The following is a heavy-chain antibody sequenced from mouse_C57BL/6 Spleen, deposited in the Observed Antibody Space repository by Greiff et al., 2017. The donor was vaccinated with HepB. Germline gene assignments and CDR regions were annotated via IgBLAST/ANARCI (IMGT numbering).Heavy chain of an antibody. CDR3: ATYEVYDEYSLDY. CDR2: IDPEDGET. J-gene: IGHJ2*01. V-gene: IGHV14-2*01. Sequence: EVQLQQSGAELVKPGASVKLSCKASGFNITDYYMHWVKQRTEQGLEWIGRIDPEDGETKYAQKFQGKATITADTSSNTAYMQLISLTSEDTAVYYGATYEVYDEYSLDYWGQGTTLTVSS. CDR1: GFNITDYY. D-gene: IGHD2-9*01.